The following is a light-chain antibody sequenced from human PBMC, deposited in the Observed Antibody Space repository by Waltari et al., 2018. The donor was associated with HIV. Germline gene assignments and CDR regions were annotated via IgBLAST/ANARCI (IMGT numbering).Light chain of an antibody. J-gene: IGKJ3*01. CDR2: VAS. CDR1: QRISNY. CDR3: QQSHSTPLT. V-gene: IGKV1-39*01. Sequence: DIQMTQSPSSLCASVGDRVTITCRATQRISNYLNWYQQRPGKAPKLLISVASSLQSGVPSRFSGSGSGTDFTLTISSLQPEDFATYYCQQSHSTPLTFGPGTRVDIK.